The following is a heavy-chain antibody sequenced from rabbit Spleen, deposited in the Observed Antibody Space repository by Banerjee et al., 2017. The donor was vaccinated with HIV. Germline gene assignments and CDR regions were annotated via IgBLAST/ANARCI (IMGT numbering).Heavy chain of an antibody. Sequence: EQLEESGGGLVKPEGSLTLTCTASGFSFSNSYYMCWVRQAPGKGLEWIGCIDIASSGSTNYASWAKGRVTITRSTSLNTVTLQMTSLTAADTATYFCARDSGTSFSSYGMDLWGPGTLVTVS. CDR3: ARDSGTSFSSYGMDL. J-gene: IGHJ6*01. CDR2: IDIASSGST. CDR1: GFSFSNSYY. V-gene: IGHV1S45*01. D-gene: IGHD8-1*01.